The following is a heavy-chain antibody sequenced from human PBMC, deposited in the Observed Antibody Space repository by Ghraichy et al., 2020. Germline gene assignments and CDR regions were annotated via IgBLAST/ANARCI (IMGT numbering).Heavy chain of an antibody. CDR2: INGGNGNT. CDR1: GYTFTSYA. CDR3: AREFRSRWFDP. V-gene: IGHV1-3*01. D-gene: IGHD3-3*01. Sequence: ASVKVSCKASGYTFTSYAMHWVRQAPGQRLEWMGWINGGNGNTKYSQKFQGRVTITRDTSASTAYMELSSLRSEDTAVYYCAREFRSRWFDPWGQGTLVTVSS. J-gene: IGHJ5*02.